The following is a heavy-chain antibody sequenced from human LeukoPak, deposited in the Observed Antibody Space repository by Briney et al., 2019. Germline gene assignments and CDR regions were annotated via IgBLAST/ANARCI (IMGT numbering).Heavy chain of an antibody. CDR3: AKDAQRGFDYSNSLQN. CDR2: IWFAGSDK. V-gene: IGHV3-33*06. J-gene: IGHJ1*01. D-gene: IGHD4-11*01. CDR1: GFTFSHYG. Sequence: GGSLRLSCAASGFTFSHYGMHWVRQTPGAGLELVAVIWFAGSDKYYAKSVKGRFTISRDNSKNSLFLQMNSLRAEDTAVYYCAKDAQRGFDYSNSLQNWGQGILVTVSS.